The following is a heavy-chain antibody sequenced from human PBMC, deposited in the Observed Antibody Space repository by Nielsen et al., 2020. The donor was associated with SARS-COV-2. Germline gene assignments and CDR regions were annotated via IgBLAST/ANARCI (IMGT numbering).Heavy chain of an antibody. CDR2: IYSGGST. D-gene: IGHD3-10*01. V-gene: IGHV3-53*05. CDR1: GFTVSSNY. Sequence: GESLQISCAASGFTVSSNYMSWVRQAPGKGLEWVSVIYSGGSTYYADSVKGRFTISRDNSKNTLYLQMNSLRAEDTAVYYCAIESYYYGSGSYYKAIGYWGQGTLVTVSS. CDR3: AIESYYYGSGSYYKAIGY. J-gene: IGHJ4*02.